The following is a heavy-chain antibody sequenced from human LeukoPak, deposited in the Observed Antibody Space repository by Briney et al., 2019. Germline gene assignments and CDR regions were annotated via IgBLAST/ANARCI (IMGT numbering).Heavy chain of an antibody. D-gene: IGHD6-6*01. J-gene: IGHJ6*02. Sequence: PSETLSLTCTVSGGSISSYYWSWIWQPPGKGLEWIGYIYYSGSTNYNPSLKSRVTISVDTSKNQFSLKLSSVTAADTAVYYCARGAPYSSSFWVYYYYGMDVWGQGTTVTVSS. CDR3: ARGAPYSSSFWVYYYYGMDV. CDR2: IYYSGST. CDR1: GGSISSYY. V-gene: IGHV4-59*01.